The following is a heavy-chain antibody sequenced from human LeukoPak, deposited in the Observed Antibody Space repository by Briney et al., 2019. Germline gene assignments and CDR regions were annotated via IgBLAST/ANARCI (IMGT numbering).Heavy chain of an antibody. CDR3: ARGVATNY. V-gene: IGHV1-8*03. J-gene: IGHJ4*02. Sequence: XSVKVSCKASGYTFTTYDINWVRQATGQGLEWMGWMNPNTGDTGYAQKFQGRVTITRDTSITTTYMELSSLTSEDTAVYYCARGVATNYWGQGTLVTVSS. D-gene: IGHD5-12*01. CDR1: GYTFTTYD. CDR2: MNPNTGDT.